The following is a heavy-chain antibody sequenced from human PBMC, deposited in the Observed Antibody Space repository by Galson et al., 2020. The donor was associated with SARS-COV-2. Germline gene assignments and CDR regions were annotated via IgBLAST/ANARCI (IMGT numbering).Heavy chain of an antibody. CDR3: ASRGVVIPDTSFDY. D-gene: IGHD3-22*01. CDR1: GYTFSSYG. CDR2: IKGDGSIT. V-gene: IGHV3-74*01. J-gene: IGHJ4*02. Sequence: GESLKISCAASGYTFSSYGMHWVRQAPGKGLVWVSRIKGDGSITYADSVKGQFTISRDNAKNTLYLQMNSLRAEDTAVYYCASRGVVIPDTSFDYWGRGTLVTVSS.